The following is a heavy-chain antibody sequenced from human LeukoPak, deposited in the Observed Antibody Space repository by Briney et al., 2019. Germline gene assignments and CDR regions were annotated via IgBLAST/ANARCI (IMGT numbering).Heavy chain of an antibody. CDR2: IKQDGSEK. CDR3: AREDSNLVSYWFDP. Sequence: GGSLRLSCAASGFAFSSYWMSWVRQAPGKGLEWVANIKQDGSEKYYVDSVKGRFTISRDNAKNSLYLQMNSLRAEDTAVYYCAREDSNLVSYWFDPWGQGTLVTVSS. J-gene: IGHJ5*02. V-gene: IGHV3-7*01. D-gene: IGHD4-11*01. CDR1: GFAFSSYW.